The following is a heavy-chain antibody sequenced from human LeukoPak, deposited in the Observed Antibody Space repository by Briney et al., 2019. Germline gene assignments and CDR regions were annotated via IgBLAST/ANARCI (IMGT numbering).Heavy chain of an antibody. CDR1: GGSISSGGDY. Sequence: SETLSLTCPVSGGSISSGGDYWSWIRQPAGKGLEWIGHIYPSRSIDYNPSLKSRVTISVDTSKNQFSLKLSSVTAADTAVYYCARGYYDILTGHWFYPWGQGTLVTVSS. J-gene: IGHJ5*02. CDR2: IYPSRSI. CDR3: ARGYYDILTGHWFYP. D-gene: IGHD3-9*01. V-gene: IGHV4-61*09.